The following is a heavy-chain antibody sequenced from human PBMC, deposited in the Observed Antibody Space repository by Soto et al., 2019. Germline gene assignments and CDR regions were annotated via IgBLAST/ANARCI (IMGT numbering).Heavy chain of an antibody. J-gene: IGHJ4*02. CDR2: VYSSGTT. Sequence: SETLSLTCSVSGGSIHSYWWSWIRQPAGKGLEWIGRVYSSGTTDYNPSLNSRATLSVETSKNQFSLKLSSVTAADTAVYYCARDIGSYAYGEGYWGQGIQVTGSS. D-gene: IGHD3-10*01. CDR3: ARDIGSYAYGEGY. V-gene: IGHV4-4*07. CDR1: GGSIHSYW.